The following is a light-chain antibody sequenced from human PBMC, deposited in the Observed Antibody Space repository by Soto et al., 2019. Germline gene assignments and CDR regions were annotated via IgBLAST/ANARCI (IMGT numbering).Light chain of an antibody. Sequence: DIVMTQSPATLSVAPGERVTSSCRASQGVSRKLAWYQHKPGQAPRLLISGASTGATGIPARFSGSGSGTEFTLTISSLEPEDFAVYYCQQRNNWPRSTFGQGTRLEIK. J-gene: IGKJ5*01. CDR2: GAS. CDR3: QQRNNWPRST. V-gene: IGKV3-15*01. CDR1: QGVSRK.